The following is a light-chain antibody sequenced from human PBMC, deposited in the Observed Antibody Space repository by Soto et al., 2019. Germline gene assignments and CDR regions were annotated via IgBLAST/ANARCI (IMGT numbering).Light chain of an antibody. CDR2: NVS. V-gene: IGLV2-14*03. CDR3: RSSIAHGVKV. CDR1: DSDVGGYNY. Sequence: QSALTQPASVSGSPGQSITISCTGTDSDVGGYNYVSWYQHHPGNAPKVMIYNVSYRPSGVSNRFSDSKSGITTSLTNSGLVADDEADSYCRSSIAHGVKVFGRRTKLTAL. J-gene: IGLJ2*01.